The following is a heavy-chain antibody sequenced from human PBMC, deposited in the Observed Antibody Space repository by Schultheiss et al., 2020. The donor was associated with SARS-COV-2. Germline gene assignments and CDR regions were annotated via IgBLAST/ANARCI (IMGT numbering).Heavy chain of an antibody. J-gene: IGHJ4*02. CDR3: AGTVKLKYYFDY. Sequence: SVKVSCKASGGTFSSYAISWVRQAPGQGLEWMGGIIPIFGTANYAQKFQGRVTITADESTSTAYMELSSLRSEDTAVYYCAGTVKLKYYFDYWGQGTLVTVSS. CDR2: IIPIFGTA. CDR1: GGTFSSYA. V-gene: IGHV1-69*13. D-gene: IGHD4-17*01.